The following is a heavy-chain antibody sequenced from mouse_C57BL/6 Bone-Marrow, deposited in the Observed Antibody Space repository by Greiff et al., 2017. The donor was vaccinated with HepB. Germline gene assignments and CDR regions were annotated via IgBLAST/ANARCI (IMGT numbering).Heavy chain of an antibody. Sequence: QVQLQQSGAELVKPGASVKMSCKASGYTFTTYPIEWMKQNHGKSLEWIGNFHPYNDDTKYNEKFKGKATLTVEKSSSTVYLELSRLTSDDSAVYYCARGINFHYYGSSSYYFDYWGQGTTLTVSS. D-gene: IGHD1-1*01. CDR2: FHPYNDDT. CDR1: GYTFTTYP. CDR3: ARGINFHYYGSSSYYFDY. V-gene: IGHV1-47*01. J-gene: IGHJ2*01.